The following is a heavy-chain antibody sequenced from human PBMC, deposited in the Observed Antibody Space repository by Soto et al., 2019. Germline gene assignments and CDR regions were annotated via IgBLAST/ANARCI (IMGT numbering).Heavy chain of an antibody. Sequence: QVQLLESGGGVVQPGRSLRLSCTVSAFSFSAYGMHWVRHAPGKGLEWVAIVWADGATKYYADSVRGRFTISRDNSENTLYPQMNSLRAEDTAVYYCATGRSGPVSTFPFFEYWGQGTLVNVSS. CDR2: VWADGATK. D-gene: IGHD3-3*02. J-gene: IGHJ4*02. CDR1: AFSFSAYG. V-gene: IGHV3-33*01. CDR3: ATGRSGPVSTFPFFEY.